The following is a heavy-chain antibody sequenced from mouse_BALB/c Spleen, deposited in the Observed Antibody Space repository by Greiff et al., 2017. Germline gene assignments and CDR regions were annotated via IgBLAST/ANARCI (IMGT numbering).Heavy chain of an antibody. Sequence: VQLQQSAAELARPGASVKMSCKASGYTFTSYTMHWVKQRPGQGLEWIGYINPSSGYTEYNQKFKDKTTLTADKSSSTAYMQLSSLTSEDSAVYYCAREGRLAQAWFAYWGQGTLVTVSA. J-gene: IGHJ3*01. V-gene: IGHV1-4*02. CDR1: GYTFTSYT. D-gene: IGHD2-12*01. CDR3: AREGRLAQAWFAY. CDR2: INPSSGYT.